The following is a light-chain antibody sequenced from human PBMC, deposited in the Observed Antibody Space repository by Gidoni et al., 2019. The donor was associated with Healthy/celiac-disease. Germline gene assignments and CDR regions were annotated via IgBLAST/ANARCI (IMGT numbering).Light chain of an antibody. CDR2: AAS. Sequence: DIQMTQSPSSLSASVGDRVTITCRASQSSSSYLNWYQQKPGKAPKLLIYAASSLPSGVPSRFSGSGSGTDFTLTISSLQPEDFATYYCQQCYSTPACTFGQGTKLEIK. V-gene: IGKV1-39*01. CDR1: QSSSSY. J-gene: IGKJ2*02. CDR3: QQCYSTPACT.